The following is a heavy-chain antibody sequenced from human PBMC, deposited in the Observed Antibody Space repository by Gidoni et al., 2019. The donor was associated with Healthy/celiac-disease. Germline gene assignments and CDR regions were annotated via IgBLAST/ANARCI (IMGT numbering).Heavy chain of an antibody. V-gene: IGHV1-2*02. CDR1: GYTFTGYY. CDR2: INPNSGGT. Sequence: QVQLVQSGAEVKKPGASVKVSCKASGYTFTGYYMHWVRQAPGQGLEWMGWINPNSGGTNYAQKFQGRVTMTRDTSISTAYMELSRLRSDDTAVYYCARPIAAAGLEGSEYFQHWGQGTLVTVSS. D-gene: IGHD6-13*01. J-gene: IGHJ1*01. CDR3: ARPIAAAGLEGSEYFQH.